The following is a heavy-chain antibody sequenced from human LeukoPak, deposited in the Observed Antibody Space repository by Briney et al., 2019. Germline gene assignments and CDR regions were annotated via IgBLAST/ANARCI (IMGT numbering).Heavy chain of an antibody. D-gene: IGHD6-13*01. CDR2: IYTGGST. V-gene: IGHV3-66*04. CDR1: GFTFSSYA. J-gene: IGHJ4*02. Sequence: GGSLRLSCAASGFTFSSYAMSWVRQAPGKGLEWVSVIYTGGSTYYADSVKGRFTISRDNSKNTLYLQMNSLRAEDTAVYYCASHYSSSWYEFDYWGQGTLVTVSS. CDR3: ASHYSSSWYEFDY.